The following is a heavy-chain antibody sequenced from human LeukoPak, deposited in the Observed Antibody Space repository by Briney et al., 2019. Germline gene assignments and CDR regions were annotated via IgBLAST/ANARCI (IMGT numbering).Heavy chain of an antibody. J-gene: IGHJ6*02. Sequence: ASVKVSCKASGYTFTSYDINWVRQATGQGLEWMGWMNPNSGNTGYAQKFQGRVTMTRNTSISTAYMGLSSLRSEDTAVYYWARERYYYGSGSYTYYGMDVWGQGTTVTVSS. D-gene: IGHD3-10*01. V-gene: IGHV1-8*01. CDR3: ARERYYYGSGSYTYYGMDV. CDR1: GYTFTSYD. CDR2: MNPNSGNT.